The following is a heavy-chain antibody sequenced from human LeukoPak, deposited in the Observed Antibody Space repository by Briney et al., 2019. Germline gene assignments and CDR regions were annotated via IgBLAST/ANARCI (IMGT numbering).Heavy chain of an antibody. D-gene: IGHD2-2*01. J-gene: IGHJ4*02. CDR1: GGTFISYA. Sequence: ASVKVSCKASGGTFISYAISWVRQAPGQGREWMGGIIPIFGTANYAQKFQGRVTITADESTSTAYMELSSLRSEDTAVYYCARDQYQLLTGAFDYWGQGTLVTVSS. CDR2: IIPIFGTA. CDR3: ARDQYQLLTGAFDY. V-gene: IGHV1-69*13.